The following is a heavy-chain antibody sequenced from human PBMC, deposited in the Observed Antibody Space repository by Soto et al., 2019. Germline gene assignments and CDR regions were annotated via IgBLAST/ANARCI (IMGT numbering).Heavy chain of an antibody. D-gene: IGHD4-4*01. Sequence: EVQLVESGGGLVKPGGSLRLSCAASGFTFRSYSMNWVRQAPGKGLEWVSSISSSSSYIYYADSLKGRFTISRDNAKNSLYLQMNSLRAEDTAVYYCARGQISDPGRYSNPGYWGQGTLVTVSS. CDR2: ISSSSSYI. V-gene: IGHV3-21*01. J-gene: IGHJ4*02. CDR1: GFTFRSYS. CDR3: ARGQISDPGRYSNPGY.